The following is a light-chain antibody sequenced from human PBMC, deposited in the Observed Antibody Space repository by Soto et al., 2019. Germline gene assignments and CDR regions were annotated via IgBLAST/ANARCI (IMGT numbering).Light chain of an antibody. J-gene: IGKJ2*01. CDR2: GVS. Sequence: EIVLTQSPGPLPFSPGGRATLSCKARQGVSRNNLAWYRQKPGQAPRLLMYGVSSRATGIPDRFSGSGSGTDFILTITRLEPEDFVVYYCQQYGRSPYTFGQGTKLEIK. CDR3: QQYGRSPYT. V-gene: IGKV3-20*01. CDR1: QGVSRNN.